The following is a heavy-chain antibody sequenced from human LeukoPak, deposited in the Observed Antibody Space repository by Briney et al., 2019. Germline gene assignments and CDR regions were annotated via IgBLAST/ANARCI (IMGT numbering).Heavy chain of an antibody. CDR1: GGSFSGYY. CDR2: INHSGST. D-gene: IGHD3-16*02. J-gene: IGHJ4*02. V-gene: IGHV4-34*01. CDR3: ARAHMYYDYIWGSYRRYYFDY. Sequence: SETLSLTCAVYGGSFSGYYWSWVRQPPGKGLEWVGEINHSGSTNYNPSLKSRVTISVDTSKNQFSLKLSSVTAADTAVYYCARAHMYYDYIWGSYRRYYFDYWGQGTLVTVSS.